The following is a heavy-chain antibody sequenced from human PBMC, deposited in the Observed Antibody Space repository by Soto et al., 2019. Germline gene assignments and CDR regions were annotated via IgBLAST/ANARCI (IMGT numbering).Heavy chain of an antibody. CDR1: GGTFSSFV. D-gene: IGHD3-22*01. J-gene: IGHJ4*02. CDR3: AREGDMKFHSDSSDEPGY. Sequence: QVQLVQSGAEVKKPGSSVKVSCKASGGTFSSFVISWVRQAPGQGLEWMVRIIPSIGIINYAQKFQGRVTITADTSTSKAYMELSSLRSDDTAVYYCAREGDMKFHSDSSDEPGYWGQGTLVTVSS. V-gene: IGHV1-69*04. CDR2: IIPSIGII.